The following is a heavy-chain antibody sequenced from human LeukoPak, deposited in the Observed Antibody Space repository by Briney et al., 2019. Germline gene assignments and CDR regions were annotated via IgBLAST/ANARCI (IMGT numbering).Heavy chain of an antibody. V-gene: IGHV3-23*01. CDR1: GFTFSSYS. Sequence: GGSLRLSCAASGFTFSSYSMNWVRQAPGKGLEWVSAISGSGGSTYYADSVKGRFTISRDNSKNTLYLQMNSLRAEDTAVYYCARSLTVEYFDYWGQGTLVTVSS. J-gene: IGHJ4*02. CDR2: ISGSGGST. CDR3: ARSLTVEYFDY.